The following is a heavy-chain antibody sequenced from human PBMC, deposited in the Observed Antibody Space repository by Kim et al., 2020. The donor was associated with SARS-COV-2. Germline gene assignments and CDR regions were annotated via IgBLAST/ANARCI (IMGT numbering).Heavy chain of an antibody. CDR2: ISGSGGST. V-gene: IGHV3-23*01. J-gene: IGHJ4*02. CDR3: AKDATAQNKWYYDSSGYYFNDY. Sequence: GGSLRLSCAASGFTFSSYAMSWVRQAPGKGLEWVSAISGSGGSTYYADSVKGRFTISRDNSKNTLYLQMNSLRAEDTAVYYCAKDATAQNKWYYDSSGYYFNDYWGQGTLVTVSS. CDR1: GFTFSSYA. D-gene: IGHD3-22*01.